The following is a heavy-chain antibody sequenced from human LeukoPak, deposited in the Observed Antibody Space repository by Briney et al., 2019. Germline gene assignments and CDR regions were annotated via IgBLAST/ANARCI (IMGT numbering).Heavy chain of an antibody. CDR3: AKGAGGSGGVPYNDY. V-gene: IGHV3-30*02. CDR1: GFTFSSYG. CDR2: IRYDGSNK. D-gene: IGHD3-10*01. J-gene: IGHJ4*02. Sequence: GGSLRLSCAASGFTFSSYGMHWVRQAPGKGLEWVAFIRYDGSNKYYADSVKGRFTISRDNSKNTLYLQMNSLRAEDTAVYYCAKGAGGSGGVPYNDYWGQGTLVTVSS.